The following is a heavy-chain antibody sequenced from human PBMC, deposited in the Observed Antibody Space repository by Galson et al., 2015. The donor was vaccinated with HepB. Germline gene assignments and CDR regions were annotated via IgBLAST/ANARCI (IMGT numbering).Heavy chain of an antibody. Sequence: SVKVSCKASGYTFTSYAMHWVRQAPGQRLEWMGWINAGNGNTKYSQKFQGRVTITRDTSASTAYMEPSSLRSEDTAVYYCARAPLWFGELYYFDYWGQGTLVTVSS. J-gene: IGHJ4*02. V-gene: IGHV1-3*01. D-gene: IGHD3-10*01. CDR2: INAGNGNT. CDR1: GYTFTSYA. CDR3: ARAPLWFGELYYFDY.